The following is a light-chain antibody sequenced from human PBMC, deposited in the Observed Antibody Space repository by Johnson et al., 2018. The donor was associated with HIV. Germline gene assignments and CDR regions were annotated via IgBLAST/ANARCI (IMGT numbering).Light chain of an antibody. CDR1: SSNIGNNY. CDR2: DNN. J-gene: IGLJ1*01. V-gene: IGLV1-51*01. CDR3: GTWDSSLSAYV. Sequence: QSVLTQPPSVSAAPGQKVTISCSGSSSNIGNNYVSWYQQLPGAAPKLLIYDNNKRPSGIPDRFSGSKSCTSATLGITGLQTVDEADYYCGTWDSSLSAYVFATGTKVTVL.